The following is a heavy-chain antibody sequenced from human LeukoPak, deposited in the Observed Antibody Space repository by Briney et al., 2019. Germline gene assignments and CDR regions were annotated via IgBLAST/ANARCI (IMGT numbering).Heavy chain of an antibody. CDR2: IKQDGTEK. D-gene: IGHD2-2*01. Sequence: GGSLRLSCAASGFSFSSYWMSCVRQAPGKGLEWVADIKQDGTEKYYVDSVKGRFTISRDNAKKSLYLQMNSLRAEDTAVYYCARYYQLLFVDTHFDYWGQGTLVTVSS. CDR3: ARYYQLLFVDTHFDY. J-gene: IGHJ4*02. CDR1: GFSFSSYW. V-gene: IGHV3-7*01.